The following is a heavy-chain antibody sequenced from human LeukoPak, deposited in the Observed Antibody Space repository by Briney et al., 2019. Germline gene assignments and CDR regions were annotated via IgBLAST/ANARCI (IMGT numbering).Heavy chain of an antibody. CDR3: ARDYYDSTLS. CDR1: GLSFSLYS. Sequence: GGSLRLSCTASGLSFSLYSMNWVRQAPGKGLEWVSYISYSGSTMYYADSVKGRFTISRDNAKNSLYLQMNSLRAEDTAVYFCARDYYDSTLSWGQGTLVTVSS. V-gene: IGHV3-48*04. J-gene: IGHJ5*02. CDR2: ISYSGSTM. D-gene: IGHD3-22*01.